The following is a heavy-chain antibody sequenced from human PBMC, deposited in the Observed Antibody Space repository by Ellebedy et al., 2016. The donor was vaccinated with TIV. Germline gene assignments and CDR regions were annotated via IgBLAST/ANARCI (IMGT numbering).Heavy chain of an antibody. CDR3: ASSRYPYYLGNTIFAY. D-gene: IGHD3-10*01. Sequence: AASVKVSCKASGYTFTNYYMNWVRQAPGQGLEWKGLIEPSGGTTNYAQKFQGRVTVTRDTSTSTVYMELRSLRSEDTAVYYCASSRYPYYLGNTIFAYWGQGTLVTVSS. V-gene: IGHV1-46*01. J-gene: IGHJ4*02. CDR2: IEPSGGTT. CDR1: GYTFTNYY.